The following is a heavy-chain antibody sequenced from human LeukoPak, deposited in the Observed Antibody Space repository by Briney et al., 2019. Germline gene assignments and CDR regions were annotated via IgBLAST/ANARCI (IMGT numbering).Heavy chain of an antibody. D-gene: IGHD2/OR15-2a*01. V-gene: IGHV3-23*01. J-gene: IGHJ4*02. Sequence: GGSLRLSCAASGFTFSSYAMTWVRQAPGKGLEWVSSLSSSGDTTYYADSVKGRFTISRDNSKNTLFLQMNSLRAEDTVVYYCARGTFSPDNWGQGTLVTVAS. CDR1: GFTFSSYA. CDR3: ARGTFSPDN. CDR2: LSSSGDTT.